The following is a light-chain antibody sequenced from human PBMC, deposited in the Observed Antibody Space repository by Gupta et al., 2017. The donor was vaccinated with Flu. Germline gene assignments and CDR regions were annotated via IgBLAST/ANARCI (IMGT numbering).Light chain of an antibody. CDR2: QDD. J-gene: IGLJ3*02. CDR3: QAWDSNTGV. V-gene: IGLV3-1*01. Sequence: SYELTQPASVSVSPGQTASIACSGDELGDKIVSWYQQRSGQSPDLVIYQDDKRPAGIPERFSGSNSGKTANLTVSGAQAMDEADYYCQAWDSNTGVFGGGTKLTVL. CDR1: ELGDKI.